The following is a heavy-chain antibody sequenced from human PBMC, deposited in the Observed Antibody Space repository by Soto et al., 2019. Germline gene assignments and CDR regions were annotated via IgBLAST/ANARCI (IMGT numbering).Heavy chain of an antibody. Sequence: GGSLRLSCAASGFTLGTYWMTWVRQAPGRGLEWVANIKQDGGEKYYVDSVKGRFTVSRDNAKNSLFLQMNSLRAEDTAMYYCARGCSSTTCSGWFDPWGQGT. V-gene: IGHV3-7*03. CDR1: GFTLGTYW. CDR3: ARGCSSTTCSGWFDP. CDR2: IKQDGGEK. J-gene: IGHJ5*02. D-gene: IGHD2-2*01.